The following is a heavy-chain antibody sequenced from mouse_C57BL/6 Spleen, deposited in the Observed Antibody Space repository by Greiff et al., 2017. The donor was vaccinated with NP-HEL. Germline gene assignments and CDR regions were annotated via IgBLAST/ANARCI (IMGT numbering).Heavy chain of an antibody. D-gene: IGHD2-2*01. Sequence: QVQLQQPGTELVKPGASVKLSCKASGYTFTSYWMHWVKQRPGQGLEWIGNINPSNGGTNYNEKFKSKATLTVDKSSSTAYMQLSSLTSEDSAVYYCARSRTMVTTGRPLFDYWGQGTTLTVSS. J-gene: IGHJ2*01. V-gene: IGHV1-53*01. CDR3: ARSRTMVTTGRPLFDY. CDR2: INPSNGGT. CDR1: GYTFTSYW.